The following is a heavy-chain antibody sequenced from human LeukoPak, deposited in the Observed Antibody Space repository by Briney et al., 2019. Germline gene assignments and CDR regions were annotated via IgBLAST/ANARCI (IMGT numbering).Heavy chain of an antibody. CDR1: GFTFSSYW. J-gene: IGHJ4*02. CDR3: ARGGEEYYYDSSGYLYYLDY. Sequence: GGSLRLSCAASGFTFSSYWMSWVRQAPGKGLEWVANIKQDGSEKYYVDSVKGRFTISRDNAKSSLYLQMNSLRAEDTAVYYCARGGEEYYYDSSGYLYYLDYWGQGTLVTVSS. V-gene: IGHV3-7*01. D-gene: IGHD3-22*01. CDR2: IKQDGSEK.